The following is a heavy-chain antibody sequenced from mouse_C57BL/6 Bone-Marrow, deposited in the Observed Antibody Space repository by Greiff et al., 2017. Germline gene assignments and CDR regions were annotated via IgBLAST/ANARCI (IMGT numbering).Heavy chain of an antibody. CDR3: ARGWLLPAY. V-gene: IGHV3-1*01. J-gene: IGHJ2*01. CDR1: GYSITSGYD. CDR2: ISYSGST. D-gene: IGHD2-3*01. Sequence: EVQRVESGPGLVKPSQSLSLTCTVTGYSITSGYDWHWIRHFPGNKLEWMGYISYSGSTNYNPSLKSRISITHDTSKNHFFLKLNSVTTEDTATYYCARGWLLPAYWGQGTTLTVSS.